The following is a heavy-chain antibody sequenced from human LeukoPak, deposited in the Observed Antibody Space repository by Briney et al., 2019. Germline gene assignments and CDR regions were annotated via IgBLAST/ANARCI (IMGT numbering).Heavy chain of an antibody. Sequence: SETLSLTCTVSGGSISSYYWSWIRQPPGKGLEWIGYIYYSGSTNYNPSLKSRVTISVDTSKNQFSLKLSSVTAADTAVYYCARDLSGWYSLFDYWGQGTLVTVSS. CDR1: GGSISSYY. J-gene: IGHJ4*02. V-gene: IGHV4-59*12. D-gene: IGHD6-19*01. CDR2: IYYSGST. CDR3: ARDLSGWYSLFDY.